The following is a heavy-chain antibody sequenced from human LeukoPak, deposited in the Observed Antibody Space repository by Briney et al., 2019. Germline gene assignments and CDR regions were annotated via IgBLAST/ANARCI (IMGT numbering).Heavy chain of an antibody. Sequence: ASVKVSCKASGYTFTGYYMHWVRQAPGQGLEWMGWINPNSGGTNYAQKFQGRVTMTRDTSISTAYMELSRLRSDDTAVYYCARDPMTTVTYFDHWGQGTLVTVSS. CDR1: GYTFTGYY. J-gene: IGHJ4*02. V-gene: IGHV1-2*02. D-gene: IGHD4-17*01. CDR2: INPNSGGT. CDR3: ARDPMTTVTYFDH.